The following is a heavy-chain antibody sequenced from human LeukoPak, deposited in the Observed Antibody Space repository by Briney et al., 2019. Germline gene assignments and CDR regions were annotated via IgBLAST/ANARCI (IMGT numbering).Heavy chain of an antibody. CDR2: IYPGDSDT. D-gene: IGHD6-19*01. CDR1: GYSFSTYC. J-gene: IGHJ3*02. V-gene: IGHV5-51*01. Sequence: GESPQISCNGSGYSFSTYCNGWVSQMPAEGLEWMGIIYPGDSDTRYSPSFQGQVTISADKSISTAYLQWSSLKASDTAMYYCARRGYRSGANAFDIWGQGTMVTVSS. CDR3: ARRGYRSGANAFDI.